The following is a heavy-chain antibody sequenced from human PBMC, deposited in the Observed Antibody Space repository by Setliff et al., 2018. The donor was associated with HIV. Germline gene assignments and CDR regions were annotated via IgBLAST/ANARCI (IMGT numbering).Heavy chain of an antibody. Sequence: LSLTCTVSGGSISSYYWSWIRQPPGKGLEWIGYIYYSGTTNYNPSLKSRVTVSVDTSKNQLSLKLSSVTAADTAVFYCASGDTYYHDSGGYVKSALDCFDIWGPGIMVAVSS. CDR1: GGSISSYY. V-gene: IGHV4-59*08. CDR3: ASGDTYYHDSGGYVKSALDCFDI. CDR2: IYYSGTT. J-gene: IGHJ3*02. D-gene: IGHD3-22*01.